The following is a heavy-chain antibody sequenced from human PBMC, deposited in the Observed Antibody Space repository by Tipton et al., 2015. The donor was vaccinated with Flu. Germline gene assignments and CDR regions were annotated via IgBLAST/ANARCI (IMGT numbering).Heavy chain of an antibody. D-gene: IGHD3-16*01. CDR1: GYSISSGYY. CDR3: ARADTGYDYVSAYFDY. Sequence: TLSLTCAVSGYSISSGYYWGWIRQPPGKGLEWVGSIYHSGSTYYNSSLKSRVTISVDTSKNQFSLKLSSVTAADTAVYYCARADTGYDYVSAYFDYWGQGTLVTVSS. V-gene: IGHV4-38-2*01. CDR2: IYHSGST. J-gene: IGHJ4*02.